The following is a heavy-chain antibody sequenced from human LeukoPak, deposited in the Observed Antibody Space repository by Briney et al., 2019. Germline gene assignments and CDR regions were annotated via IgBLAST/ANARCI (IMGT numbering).Heavy chain of an antibody. V-gene: IGHV4-4*07. CDR2: IYNNGST. CDR1: GGSISSYY. CDR3: ARDSYDSSGYYAFDI. J-gene: IGHJ3*02. D-gene: IGHD3-22*01. Sequence: SETLSLTCTVSGGSISSYYWSWLRQPAGKGLQWIGRIYNNGSTSYNPSLKSRVTMSGDTSKNQFSLKLSSVTAADTAVYYCARDSYDSSGYYAFDIWGQGTMVTVSS.